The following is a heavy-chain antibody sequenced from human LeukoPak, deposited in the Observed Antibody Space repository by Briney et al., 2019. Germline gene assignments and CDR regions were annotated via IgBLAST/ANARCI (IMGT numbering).Heavy chain of an antibody. D-gene: IGHD6-19*01. Sequence: GGSLRLSCAASGFTFSSYAMSWVRQAPGKGLEWVSAISASGGSTYYADSVKGRFTISRDNSKNTLFLQMNSLRAEDTAVYYCAKVSSGWYVSYWGQGTLVTVSS. CDR3: AKVSSGWYVSY. CDR1: GFTFSSYA. J-gene: IGHJ4*02. CDR2: ISASGGST. V-gene: IGHV3-23*01.